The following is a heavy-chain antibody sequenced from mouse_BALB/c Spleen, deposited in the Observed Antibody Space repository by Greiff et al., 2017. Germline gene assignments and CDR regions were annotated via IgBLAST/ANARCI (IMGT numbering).Heavy chain of an antibody. D-gene: IGHD1-1*01. Sequence: EVKVVESGGGLVKPGGSLKLSCAASGFTFSDYYMYWVRQTPEKRLEWVATISDGGSYTYYPDSVKGRFTISRDNAKNNLYLQMSSLKSEDTAMYYCARGGLYGSSWFAYWGQGTLVTVSA. V-gene: IGHV5-4*02. CDR3: ARGGLYGSSWFAY. J-gene: IGHJ3*01. CDR2: ISDGGSYT. CDR1: GFTFSDYY.